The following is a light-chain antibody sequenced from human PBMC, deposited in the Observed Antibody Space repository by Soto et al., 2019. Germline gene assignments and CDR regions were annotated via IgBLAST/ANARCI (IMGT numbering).Light chain of an antibody. CDR3: QQRSSWPRIT. Sequence: EIVLTQSPGTLSLSPGERATLSCRAIQSVSSSYLAWYQQKPGQSPRLLIYDASNRATGVPARFSGSGSGTDFTLTISSLEPEDFAVYYCQQRSSWPRITFGQGTRLEIK. V-gene: IGKV3D-20*02. CDR2: DAS. J-gene: IGKJ5*01. CDR1: QSVSSSY.